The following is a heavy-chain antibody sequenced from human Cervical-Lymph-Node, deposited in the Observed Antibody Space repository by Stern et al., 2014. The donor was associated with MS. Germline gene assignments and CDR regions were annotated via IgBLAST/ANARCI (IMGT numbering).Heavy chain of an antibody. CDR3: ARRAAAGWKGGALDY. D-gene: IGHD6-13*01. V-gene: IGHV4-39*01. J-gene: IGHJ4*02. Sequence: QVQLQESGPGLVKPSETLSLTCTVSGGSISSRSFYWGWIRQPPGKGLEWIGNIFYAGSIYYHPSLKSRVTISVETSKNQVYLMLSSVTAADTAVYYCARRAAAGWKGGALDYWGQGTLVTVSS. CDR2: IFYAGSI. CDR1: GGSISSRSFY.